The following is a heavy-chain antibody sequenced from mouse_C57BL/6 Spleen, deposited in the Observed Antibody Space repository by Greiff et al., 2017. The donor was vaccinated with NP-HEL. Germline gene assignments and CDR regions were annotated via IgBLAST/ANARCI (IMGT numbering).Heavy chain of an antibody. CDR2: IDPEDGDT. D-gene: IGHD1-1*01. J-gene: IGHJ3*01. V-gene: IGHV14-2*01. Sequence: EVPLQPSGAELVKPGASVKLSCPASGFNIKAYYMHWVTQRTEQGLEWIGRIDPEDGDTKYAPKFQGRATITADTSSNTAYLQLSSLTSEDTAVYYCAPDYYGSSRCAYWGQGTLVTVAA. CDR3: APDYYGSSRCAY. CDR1: GFNIKAYY.